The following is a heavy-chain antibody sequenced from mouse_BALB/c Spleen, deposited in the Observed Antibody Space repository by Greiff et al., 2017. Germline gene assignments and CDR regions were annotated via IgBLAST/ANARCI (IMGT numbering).Heavy chain of an antibody. D-gene: IGHD2-4*01. J-gene: IGHJ3*01. CDR3: ARPDYDWFAY. CDR2: ISSGGST. CDR1: GFTFSSYA. Sequence: EVQLVESGGGLVKPGGSLKLSCAASGFTFSSYAMSWVRQTPEKRLEWVASISSGGSTYYPDSVKGRFTISRDNARNILYLQMSSLRSEDTAMYYCARPDYDWFAYWGQGTLVTVSA. V-gene: IGHV5-6-5*01.